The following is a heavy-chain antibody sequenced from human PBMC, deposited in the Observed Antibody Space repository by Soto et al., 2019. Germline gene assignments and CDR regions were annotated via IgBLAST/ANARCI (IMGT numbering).Heavy chain of an antibody. CDR3: AKDPGIVVVPAANYYYYGMDV. J-gene: IGHJ6*02. D-gene: IGHD2-2*01. CDR2: ISAYNGNT. V-gene: IGHV1-18*01. Sequence: ASVKVSCKASGYTFTSYGISWVRQAPGQGLEWMGWISAYNGNTNYAQKLQGRVTMTTDTSTSTAYMELRSLRSDDTAVYYCAKDPGIVVVPAANYYYYGMDVWGQGTTVTVSS. CDR1: GYTFTSYG.